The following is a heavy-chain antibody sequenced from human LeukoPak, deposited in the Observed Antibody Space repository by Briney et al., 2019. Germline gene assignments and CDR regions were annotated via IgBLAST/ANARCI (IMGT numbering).Heavy chain of an antibody. D-gene: IGHD4-17*01. V-gene: IGHV4-34*01. CDR3: ARAPTVTTYGWFDP. CDR2: INHSGST. Sequence: SETLSLTCAVYGGSFSGYCWSWIRQPPGKGLEWIGEINHSGSTNYNPSLKSRVTISVDTSKNQFSLKLSSVTAADTAVYYCARAPTVTTYGWFDPWGQGTLVTVSS. CDR1: GGSFSGYC. J-gene: IGHJ5*02.